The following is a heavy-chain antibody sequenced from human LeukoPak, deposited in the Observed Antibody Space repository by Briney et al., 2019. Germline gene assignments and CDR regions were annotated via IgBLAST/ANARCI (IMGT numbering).Heavy chain of an antibody. J-gene: IGHJ4*02. Sequence: GGSLRLSCAASGFTFSSYAMSWVRQAPGKGLEWLSAISGSGGSTYYADSVKGRFTISRDNSKNTLYLQMNSLRAEDTAVYYCAKVMQGYYDSSGYAFDYCGEGDLGTVSS. CDR1: GFTFSSYA. D-gene: IGHD3-22*01. V-gene: IGHV3-23*01. CDR2: ISGSGGST. CDR3: AKVMQGYYDSSGYAFDY.